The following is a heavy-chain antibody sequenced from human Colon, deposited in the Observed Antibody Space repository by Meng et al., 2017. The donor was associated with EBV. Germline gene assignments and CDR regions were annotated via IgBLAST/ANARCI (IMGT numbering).Heavy chain of an antibody. CDR3: AKDVTGAAGGDY. V-gene: IGHV3-23*02. CDR1: GFAFNTYA. J-gene: IGHJ4*02. Sequence: VYFLGAGGGLVQPGGSLRLSCEASGFAFNTYAMSWVRQAPGKGLEWVSVIKSDYGSFYSDSVKGRFTTSRDNLKNTLYLEMHSLRAEDTATYYCAKDVTGAAGGDYWGQGTLVTVSS. CDR2: IKSDYGS. D-gene: IGHD1-26*01.